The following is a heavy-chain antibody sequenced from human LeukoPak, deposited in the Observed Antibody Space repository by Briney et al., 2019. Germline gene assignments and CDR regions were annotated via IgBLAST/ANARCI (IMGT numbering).Heavy chain of an antibody. J-gene: IGHJ4*02. CDR1: GFTFSSYA. D-gene: IGHD3-22*01. V-gene: IGHV3-30-3*01. CDR3: ARVDTMMGFDY. CDR2: ISYDGSNK. Sequence: PGRSLRLSCAASGFTFSSYAMHWVRQAPGKGLEWVAVISYDGSNKYYADSVKGRFTISRDNSKNTLYLQMNSLRAEDTAVYYCARVDTMMGFDYWGQGTLVTVSS.